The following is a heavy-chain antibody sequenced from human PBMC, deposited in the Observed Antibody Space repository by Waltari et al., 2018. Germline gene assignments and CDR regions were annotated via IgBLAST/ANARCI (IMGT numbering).Heavy chain of an antibody. D-gene: IGHD2-2*01. Sequence: EVQLVQSGAEVKKPGESLKISCKGSGSRFPNYWIGWVRQMPGKGLEWMGFVYPGDSDTRYSQSFQGQVTISADKSISTAYMQWSSLRASDTAMYYCARAYASGDDAFDLWGQGTVVTVSS. CDR1: GSRFPNYW. CDR2: VYPGDSDT. CDR3: ARAYASGDDAFDL. J-gene: IGHJ3*01. V-gene: IGHV5-51*01.